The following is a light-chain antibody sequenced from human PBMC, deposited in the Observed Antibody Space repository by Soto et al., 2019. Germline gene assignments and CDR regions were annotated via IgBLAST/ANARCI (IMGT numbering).Light chain of an antibody. CDR1: QSLLHSNGNHY. CDR2: LAS. J-gene: IGKJ1*01. Sequence: DIVMTQSPLSLSFTPGEPASISCRSSQSLLHSNGNHYLEWYFQKPWQSPQLLIYLASIRASGVPDRFSGSGSGTDFTLKISRVEAEDVGIYYCMHALHTPRTFGQGTKVEIK. V-gene: IGKV2-28*01. CDR3: MHALHTPRT.